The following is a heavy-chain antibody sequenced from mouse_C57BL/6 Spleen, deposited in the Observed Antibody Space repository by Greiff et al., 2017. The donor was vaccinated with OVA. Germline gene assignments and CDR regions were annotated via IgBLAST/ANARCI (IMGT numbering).Heavy chain of an antibody. V-gene: IGHV1-54*01. J-gene: IGHJ2*01. D-gene: IGHD2-4*01. CDR2: INPGSGGT. Sequence: QVQLQQSGAELVRPGTSVKVSCKASGYAFTNYLIECVKQRPGQGLEWIGVINPGSGGTNYNEKFKGKATLTADKSSSTAYMQLSSLTSEDSAVYFCARVYYDYVDYWGQGTTLTVSS. CDR3: ARVYYDYVDY. CDR1: GYAFTNYL.